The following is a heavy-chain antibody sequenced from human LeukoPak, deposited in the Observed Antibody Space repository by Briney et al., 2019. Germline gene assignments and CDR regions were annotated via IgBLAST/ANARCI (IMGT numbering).Heavy chain of an antibody. CDR1: GYTFTGYY. CDR3: AREFRSGSYYEGVDY. V-gene: IGHV1-2*02. Sequence: ASVKVSCKASGYTFTGYYMHWVRQAPGQGLEWMGWINPNSGGTNYAQKFQGRVTMTRDTSISTAYMELSRLRSDDTAVYYCAREFRSGSYYEGVDYWGQGTLVTVSS. J-gene: IGHJ4*02. D-gene: IGHD1-26*01. CDR2: INPNSGGT.